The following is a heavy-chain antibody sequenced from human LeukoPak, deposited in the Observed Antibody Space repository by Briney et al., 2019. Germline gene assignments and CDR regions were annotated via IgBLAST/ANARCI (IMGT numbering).Heavy chain of an antibody. CDR3: GRSFGNYYGSGTLPLYFDY. V-gene: IGHV1-18*01. J-gene: IGHJ4*02. Sequence: ASVKVSFKASGYTFTNYGISWLRQAPGQGLEWMGWISAYNGNIRYAQNLQGRVTMTTDTSTSTAYMELRSLRSDDTAVYYCGRSFGNYYGSGTLPLYFDYWGQGTLVTVSS. D-gene: IGHD3-10*01. CDR2: ISAYNGNI. CDR1: GYTFTNYG.